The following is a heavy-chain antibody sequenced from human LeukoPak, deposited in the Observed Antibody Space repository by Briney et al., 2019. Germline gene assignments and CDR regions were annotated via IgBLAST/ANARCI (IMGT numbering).Heavy chain of an antibody. D-gene: IGHD2-2*01. CDR3: ARHRGCSSTSCYGGVGKTREAFDI. CDR2: ISAYNGNT. J-gene: IGHJ3*02. Sequence: GASVKVSCKASGYTFTSYGISWVRQAPGQGLEWMGWISAYNGNTNYAQKLQGRVTMTTDTSTSTAYMELRSLRSDDTAVYYCARHRGCSSTSCYGGVGKTREAFDIWGQGTMVTVSS. V-gene: IGHV1-18*01. CDR1: GYTFTSYG.